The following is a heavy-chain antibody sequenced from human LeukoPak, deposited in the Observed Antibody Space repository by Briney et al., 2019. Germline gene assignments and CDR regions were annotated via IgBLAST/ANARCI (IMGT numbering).Heavy chain of an antibody. D-gene: IGHD3-22*01. V-gene: IGHV4-34*01. CDR3: ARVARITMIVVAQPYYYYGMDV. CDR2: INHSGST. Sequence: SETLSLTCAVYGGSFSGYYWSWIRQPPGKGLEWIGEINHSGSTNYNPSLKSRVTISVDTSKNQFSLKLSSVTAADTAVYYCARVARITMIVVAQPYYYYGMDVWGQGTMVTVSS. J-gene: IGHJ6*02. CDR1: GGSFSGYY.